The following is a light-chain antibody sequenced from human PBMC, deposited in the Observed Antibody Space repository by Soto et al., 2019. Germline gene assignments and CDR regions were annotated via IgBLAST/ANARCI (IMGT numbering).Light chain of an antibody. CDR2: WAS. V-gene: IGKV4-1*01. CDR1: QSVLYSSNNNNY. Sequence: DIVLTQSPDSLAVSLGERATINCKSSQSVLYSSNNNNYLAWYQQKPGQPPKLLIYWASTRESGVPDRFSGSGSGTDFTLTISSLQAEDEAVYFCQQYYFSPITFGQGTRLEIK. CDR3: QQYYFSPIT. J-gene: IGKJ5*01.